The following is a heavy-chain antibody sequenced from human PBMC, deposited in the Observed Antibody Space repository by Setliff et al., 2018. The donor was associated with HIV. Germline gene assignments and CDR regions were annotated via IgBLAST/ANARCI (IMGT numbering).Heavy chain of an antibody. CDR3: AKAGEYSSSRYFDY. Sequence: GGSLRLSCAASGFTLNTYAMNWVRQAPGKGLEWVSTISGSGDITFYADSVKGRFTISTDNSKGTLYLQMSSLRAEDTALYYCAKAGEYSSSRYFDYWGQGTLVTVSS. J-gene: IGHJ4*02. D-gene: IGHD6-6*01. V-gene: IGHV3-23*01. CDR1: GFTLNTYA. CDR2: ISGSGDIT.